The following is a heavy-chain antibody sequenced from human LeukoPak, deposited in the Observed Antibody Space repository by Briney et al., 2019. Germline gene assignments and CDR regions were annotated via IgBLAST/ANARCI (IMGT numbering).Heavy chain of an antibody. J-gene: IGHJ4*02. CDR2: ISNGGGST. V-gene: IGHV3-23*01. Sequence: PGGSLRLSCAASGFTFSNYAMSWVRQAPGKGLEWVSSISNGGGSTYYADFVKGRFTISRDNSKNTLYVQLASLRAEDTAVYYCAKDRYCYDGTCSGDLDYWGRGTLVTVSS. D-gene: IGHD2-15*01. CDR3: AKDRYCYDGTCSGDLDY. CDR1: GFTFSNYA.